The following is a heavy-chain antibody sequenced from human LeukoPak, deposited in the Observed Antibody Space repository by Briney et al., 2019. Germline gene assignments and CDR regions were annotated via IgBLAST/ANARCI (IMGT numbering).Heavy chain of an antibody. Sequence: ASVKPSCNASGYTFTGYYMDWVRQPPGDGLEWMGWINPNCGGTIYAQHFQGRVTMTRDTSISTRHMELSRLRSDDRGVYYCARAYISSWFLGWFDPWGQGTLVTVS. CDR2: INPNCGGT. CDR3: ARAYISSWFLGWFDP. V-gene: IGHV1-2*02. CDR1: GYTFTGYY. D-gene: IGHD6-13*01. J-gene: IGHJ5*02.